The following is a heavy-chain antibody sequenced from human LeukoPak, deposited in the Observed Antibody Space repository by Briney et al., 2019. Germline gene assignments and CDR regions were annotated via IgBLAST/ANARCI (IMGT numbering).Heavy chain of an antibody. CDR1: GGSISSYY. J-gene: IGHJ6*02. V-gene: IGHV4-59*01. Sequence: SETLSLTCTVSGGSISSYYWSWIRQPPGKGLEWIGYIYYSGSTNYNPSLKSRLTISVDTSKNQFSLKLSSVTAADTAVYYCARRGYCSSTSCYGPYGMDVWGQGTTVTVSS. CDR2: IYYSGST. CDR3: ARRGYCSSTSCYGPYGMDV. D-gene: IGHD2-2*01.